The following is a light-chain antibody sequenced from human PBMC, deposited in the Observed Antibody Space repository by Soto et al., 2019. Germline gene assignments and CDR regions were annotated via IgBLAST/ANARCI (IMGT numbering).Light chain of an antibody. J-gene: IGLJ1*01. Sequence: QSALTQPASVSGFPGQSIPISCVGTSGDIGDYNYVSWYQQHPGKVPKVIIYDVSNRPSGVSYRFSGTKSGNTASLTVSGLQAEDEADYYCCSYTRSGTLIFGTGTKLTVL. CDR3: CSYTRSGTLI. CDR2: DVS. V-gene: IGLV2-14*01. CDR1: SGDIGDYNY.